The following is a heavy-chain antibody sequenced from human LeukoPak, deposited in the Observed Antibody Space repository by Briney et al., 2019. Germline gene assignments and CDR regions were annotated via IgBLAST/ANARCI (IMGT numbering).Heavy chain of an antibody. V-gene: IGHV3-73*01. Sequence: GGSLGLSCAASGFTFSASSIHWVRQASGKGLEWVGRITSSYATAYAASVKGRFTISRDVSKNTAYLQMNSLKTEDTAVYYCAPGSDNYYVSWGQGTLVTVSS. CDR1: GFTFSASS. J-gene: IGHJ4*02. CDR3: APGSDNYYVS. CDR2: ITSSYAT. D-gene: IGHD2-21*01.